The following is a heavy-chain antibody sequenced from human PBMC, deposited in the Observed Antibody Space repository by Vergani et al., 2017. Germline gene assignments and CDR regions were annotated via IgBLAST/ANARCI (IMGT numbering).Heavy chain of an antibody. J-gene: IGHJ6*03. V-gene: IGHV3-66*02. CDR1: GFTVSSNY. Sequence: VQLVESGGGLVKPGGSLRLSCAASGFTVSSNYMSWVRQAPGKGLEWVSVIYSGGSTYYADSVKGRFTISRDNSKNTLYLQMNSLRAEDTAVYYCARDLSAQLLSEYYMDVWGKGTTVTVSS. D-gene: IGHD2-2*01. CDR3: ARDLSAQLLSEYYMDV. CDR2: IYSGGST.